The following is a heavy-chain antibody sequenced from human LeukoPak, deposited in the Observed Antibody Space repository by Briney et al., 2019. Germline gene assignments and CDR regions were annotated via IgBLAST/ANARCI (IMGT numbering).Heavy chain of an antibody. CDR1: GGSISSGSYY. D-gene: IGHD3-22*01. J-gene: IGHJ4*02. CDR3: ARELYYDSSGYYFSFDY. Sequence: SETLSLTCTVSGGSISSGSYYWSWIRQPAGKGLEWIGRIYTSGSTNYNPSPKSRVTISVDTSKNQFSLKLSSVAAADTAVYYCARELYYDSSGYYFSFDYWGQGTLVTVSS. CDR2: IYTSGST. V-gene: IGHV4-61*02.